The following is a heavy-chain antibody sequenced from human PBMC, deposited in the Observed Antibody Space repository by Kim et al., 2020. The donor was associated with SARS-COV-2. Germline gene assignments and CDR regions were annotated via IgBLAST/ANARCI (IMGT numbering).Heavy chain of an antibody. Sequence: SETLSLTCAVYGGSFSGYYWSWIRQPPGKGLEWIGEINHSGSTNYNPSLKSRVTISVDTSKNQFSLKLSSVTAADTAVYYCARARNGVAFDIWGQGTMVTVSS. CDR3: ARARNGVAFDI. V-gene: IGHV4-34*01. CDR2: INHSGST. CDR1: GGSFSGYY. D-gene: IGHD4-17*01. J-gene: IGHJ3*02.